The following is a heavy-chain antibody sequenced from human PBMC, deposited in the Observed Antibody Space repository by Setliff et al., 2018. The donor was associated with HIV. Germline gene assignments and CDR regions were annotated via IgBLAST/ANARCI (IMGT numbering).Heavy chain of an antibody. Sequence: GGSLRLSCAAASGFTFSNFLMNWVRQAPGKGLEWVANIKEDGSEKYYVDSVKARFTISRDNAKNSLYLQMNSLRVEDTAVYSCAVAVLGTIGYWGQGTLVTVSS. J-gene: IGHJ4*02. V-gene: IGHV3-7*01. CDR1: GFTFSNFL. D-gene: IGHD6-19*01. CDR2: IKEDGSEK. CDR3: AVAVLGTIGY.